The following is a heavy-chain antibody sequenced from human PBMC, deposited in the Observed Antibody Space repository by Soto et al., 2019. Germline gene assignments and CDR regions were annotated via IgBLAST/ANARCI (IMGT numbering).Heavy chain of an antibody. CDR2: INPATGAA. CDR1: GYPVTAYY. J-gene: IGHJ3*02. CDR3: ARGGGVGVAGSAAFEM. D-gene: IGHD3-3*01. V-gene: IGHV1-2*02. Sequence: QLHLVLSGAVVKKPGASVTVCCSASGYPVTAYYMHWVRQAPGRGLEWMGGINPATGAAKYTQTFQGRVTMTRDTSTSTVFRELRGLTSEDTAVFYCARGGGVGVAGSAAFEMWGQGTLVTVSS.